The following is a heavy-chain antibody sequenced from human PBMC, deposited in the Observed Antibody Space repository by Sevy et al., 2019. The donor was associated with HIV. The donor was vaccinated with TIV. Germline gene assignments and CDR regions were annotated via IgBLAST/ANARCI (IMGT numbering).Heavy chain of an antibody. CDR3: AKGRPGSGYAGAAAGD. J-gene: IGHJ4*02. Sequence: ASVKVSCKASGYRFTSYAMNWVRQAPGQGLEWMGWINANTGKPTYAQGFTGRFVFSLDTSVHTAYLQISSLKAEDTAVYYCAKGRPGSGYAGAAAGDWGQGTRVTVSS. V-gene: IGHV7-4-1*02. CDR2: INANTGKP. CDR1: GYRFTSYA. D-gene: IGHD5-12*01.